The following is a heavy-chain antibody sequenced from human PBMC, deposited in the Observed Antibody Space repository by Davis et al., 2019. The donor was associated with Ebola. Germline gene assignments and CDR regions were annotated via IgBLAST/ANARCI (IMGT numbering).Heavy chain of an antibody. D-gene: IGHD2-15*01. V-gene: IGHV4-59*12. CDR2: IYYTGST. Sequence: MPSETLSLTCTVSGGSMTNYYWSWIRQPPGKGLEWIGYIYYTGSTNYNRSLESRVTIAVDTSKNQFSLKLRSVTAADTAVYYCARLGVVVAASLYYYYGMDVWGKGTTVTVSS. CDR1: GGSMTNYY. J-gene: IGHJ6*04. CDR3: ARLGVVVAASLYYYYGMDV.